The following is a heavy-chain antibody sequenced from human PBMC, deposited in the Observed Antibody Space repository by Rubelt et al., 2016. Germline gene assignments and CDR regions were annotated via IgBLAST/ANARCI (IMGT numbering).Heavy chain of an antibody. CDR1: D. Sequence: DINWVRQATGQGLEWMGWMNPNSGNTGYAQKFQGRVTMTRNTSISTAYMELSSLRSEDTAVYYCARGKAEAGTWKFDSWGQGTLVTVSS. CDR2: MNPNSGNT. J-gene: IGHJ4*02. D-gene: IGHD6-19*01. V-gene: IGHV1-8*01. CDR3: ARGKAEAGTWKFDS.